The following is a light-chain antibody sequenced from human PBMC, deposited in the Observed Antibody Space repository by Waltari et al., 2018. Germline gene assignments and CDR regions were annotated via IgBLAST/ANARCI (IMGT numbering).Light chain of an antibody. CDR2: GSS. CDR3: QSYDTSLSVV. CDR1: GSNIGAGYA. J-gene: IGLJ3*02. V-gene: IGLV1-40*01. Sequence: QSVLTQPPSVSGAPGQRVTISYTGSGSNIGAGYAVHWYQQLPRAAPKLLIYGSSSRPLGVPDRFFGSTSGTIASLAITGLQAEDEADYYCQSYDTSLSVVFGGGTKLTVL.